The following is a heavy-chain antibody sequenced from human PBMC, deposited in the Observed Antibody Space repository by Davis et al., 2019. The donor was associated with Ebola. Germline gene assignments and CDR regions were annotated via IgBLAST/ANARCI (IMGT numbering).Heavy chain of an antibody. D-gene: IGHD5-12*01. CDR1: GLTSSSYG. CDR3: ARTGLPLVATYYFDY. Sequence: GESLKISCAASGLTSSSYGMHWVRQAPGKGLEWVAFIRYDGSNKYYADSVKGRFTISRDNSKNTLYLQMNSLRAEDTAVYYCARTGLPLVATYYFDYWGQGTLVTVSS. CDR2: IRYDGSNK. J-gene: IGHJ4*02. V-gene: IGHV3-33*08.